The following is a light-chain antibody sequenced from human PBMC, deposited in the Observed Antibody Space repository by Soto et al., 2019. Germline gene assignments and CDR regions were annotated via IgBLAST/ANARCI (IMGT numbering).Light chain of an antibody. V-gene: IGKV3-15*01. CDR3: QQYNNWTPWT. CDR1: QSISSY. Sequence: DIVMTQSPATLSVSPGDRATLSCRASQSISSYLAWYQQIPGQAPRLLIHGASTRVTGIPARFSGSGSGREFTRHISGLQSEDYAGYYYQQYNNWTPWTFGQGTKVEI. J-gene: IGKJ1*01. CDR2: GAS.